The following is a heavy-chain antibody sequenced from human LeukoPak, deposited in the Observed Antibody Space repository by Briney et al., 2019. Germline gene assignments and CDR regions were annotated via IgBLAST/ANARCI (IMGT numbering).Heavy chain of an antibody. D-gene: IGHD3-10*01. J-gene: IGHJ4*02. CDR3: ARDGHAYGRGSPHY. Sequence: GGSLRLSCAASGFTFSDYYMSWIRQAPGKGLEWVSYISSSGSTKYYADSVKGRFTISRDNAKNSYLQMNSLRAEDTAVYYCARDGHAYGRGSPHYWGQGTLVSVSS. CDR2: ISSSGSTK. V-gene: IGHV3-11*01. CDR1: GFTFSDYY.